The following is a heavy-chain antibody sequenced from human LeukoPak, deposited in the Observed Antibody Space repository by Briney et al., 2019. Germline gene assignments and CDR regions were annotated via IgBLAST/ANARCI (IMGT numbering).Heavy chain of an antibody. Sequence: GGSLRLSCAASGFTFSSYGMHWVRQAPGKGLEWVAVISYDGSNKYYADSVKGRFTISRDNSKNTLYLQMNSLRAEDTAVYYCAKRDNWNWMLDYWGQGTLVTVSS. V-gene: IGHV3-30*18. CDR3: AKRDNWNWMLDY. CDR2: ISYDGSNK. CDR1: GFTFSSYG. J-gene: IGHJ4*02. D-gene: IGHD1-7*01.